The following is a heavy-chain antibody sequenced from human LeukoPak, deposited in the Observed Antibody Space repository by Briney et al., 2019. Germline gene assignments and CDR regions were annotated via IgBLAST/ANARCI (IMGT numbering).Heavy chain of an antibody. V-gene: IGHV3-23*01. D-gene: IGHD3-10*01. Sequence: PGGSLRLSCAASGFTFSSYVMSWVRQAPGKGLEWVSAISGSGGSTYYADSVKGRFTISRDNAKNSLYLQMNSLRAEDTALYYCAKAYGSGIFYGMDVWGQGTTVTVSS. J-gene: IGHJ6*02. CDR2: ISGSGGST. CDR3: AKAYGSGIFYGMDV. CDR1: GFTFSSYV.